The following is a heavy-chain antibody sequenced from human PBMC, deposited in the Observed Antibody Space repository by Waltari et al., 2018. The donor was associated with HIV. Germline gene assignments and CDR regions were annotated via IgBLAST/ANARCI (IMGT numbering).Heavy chain of an antibody. CDR3: SRPSGPLHSYGMDV. V-gene: IGHV3-49*05. D-gene: IGHD1-26*01. CDR2: ITSEAYGGTA. Sequence: EVHLMESGGGLVKPGRSLRLSCRGSGFTFGDYGLGLFRQAPGKGLEWVGFITSEAYGGTAEYAASVTGRFTISREDSKSTAYMQMNRLESEDTGVYFCSRPSGPLHSYGMDVWGQGTTVIVSS. CDR1: GFTFGDYG. J-gene: IGHJ6*02.